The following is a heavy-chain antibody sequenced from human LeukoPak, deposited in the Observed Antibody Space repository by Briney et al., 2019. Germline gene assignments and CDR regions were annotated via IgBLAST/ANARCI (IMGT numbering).Heavy chain of an antibody. D-gene: IGHD3-22*01. J-gene: IGHJ3*02. CDR3: ARDVYYYDSSHSRAFDI. V-gene: IGHV4-59*01. Sequence: SETLSLTCTVSGGSISVYYWSWIRPPPGKGLEWIGYIYYSGSTSYNPSLKSRVTISVDTSENHFSLKLSSVTAADTAVYYCARDVYYYDSSHSRAFDIWGQGTMVTVSS. CDR2: IYYSGST. CDR1: GGSISVYY.